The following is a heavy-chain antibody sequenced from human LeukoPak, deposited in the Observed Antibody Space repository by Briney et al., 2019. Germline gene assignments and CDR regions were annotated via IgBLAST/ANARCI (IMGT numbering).Heavy chain of an antibody. CDR1: GGSFSGYY. V-gene: IGHV4-34*01. Sequence: SETLSLTCAVYGGSFSGYYWSWIRQPPGKGLEWIGEINHSGSTNYNPSLKSRVTISVDTSKNQFSLKLSSVTAADTAVYYCARDPPYYYGTADAFDIWGQGTMVTVSS. CDR3: ARDPPYYYGTADAFDI. J-gene: IGHJ3*02. CDR2: INHSGST. D-gene: IGHD3-10*01.